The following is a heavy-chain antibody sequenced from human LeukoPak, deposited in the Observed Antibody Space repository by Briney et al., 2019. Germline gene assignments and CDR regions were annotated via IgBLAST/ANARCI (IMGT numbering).Heavy chain of an antibody. J-gene: IGHJ4*02. D-gene: IGHD5-18*01. V-gene: IGHV1-2*06. CDR1: GYTFTGYY. CDR2: INPNSGGT. CDR3: AVLRPGYSYGPFDY. Sequence: VASVKVSCKASGYTFTGYYMHWVRQAPGQGLEWMGRINPNSGGTNYAQKFQGRVTMTRDTSISTAYMELSRLRSEDTAVYYCAVLRPGYSYGPFDYWGQGTLVTVSS.